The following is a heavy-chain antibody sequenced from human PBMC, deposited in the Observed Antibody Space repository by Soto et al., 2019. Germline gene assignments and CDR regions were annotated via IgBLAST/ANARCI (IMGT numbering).Heavy chain of an antibody. CDR3: ARDELMDTISVMGINYYFYSGMDG. CDR1: GGTFGSYA. D-gene: IGHD5-18*01. V-gene: IGHV1-69*01. J-gene: IGHJ6*02. Sequence: QVQPVQSGAEVKTPGSSVKVSCKASGGTFGSYAFNWVRQGPGQGLEWLGGIIPMFGQINYAKKFQGSVSITADDSTNTFYMELSSLRSEDTAVYYCARDELMDTISVMGINYYFYSGMDGWGQGTTVTVTS. CDR2: IIPMFGQI.